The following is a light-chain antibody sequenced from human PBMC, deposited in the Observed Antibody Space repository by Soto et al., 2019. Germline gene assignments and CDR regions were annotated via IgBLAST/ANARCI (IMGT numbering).Light chain of an antibody. CDR3: AVWDDGLRGHV. J-gene: IGLJ1*01. V-gene: IGLV1-47*01. CDR1: SSNIENNY. CDR2: RNI. Sequence: QSVLTQPPSASGTPGQRVTISCSGSSSNIENNYVSWYQQLPGTAPKLLIYRNIQRPSGVPDRFSGSKSGTSASLAISGLRSEEEADYYCAVWDDGLRGHVFGTGTKVTVL.